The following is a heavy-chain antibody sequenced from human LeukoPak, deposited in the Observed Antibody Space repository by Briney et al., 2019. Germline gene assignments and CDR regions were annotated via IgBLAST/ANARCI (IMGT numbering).Heavy chain of an antibody. CDR1: GGTFSSYA. Sequence: SVKVSCKASGGTFSSYAISWVRQAPGQGLEWMGRIIPILGIENYAQKFQGRVTITADKSTSTAYMELSSLRSEDTAVYYCARDRGYGDSPGGGYWGQGTLVTVSS. CDR3: ARDRGYGDSPGGGY. CDR2: IIPILGIE. V-gene: IGHV1-69*04. J-gene: IGHJ4*02. D-gene: IGHD4-17*01.